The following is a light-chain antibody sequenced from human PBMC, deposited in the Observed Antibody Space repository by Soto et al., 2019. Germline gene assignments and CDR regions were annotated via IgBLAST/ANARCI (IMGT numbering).Light chain of an antibody. Sequence: DIQMTQSPSSLPASVGDRVTLTCRASQSIGTYLYWYQQKPGKAPKLLIYAASSLQGGVPSRLSGSGSGTDFNLTISSLQPEDFATYYYQQSYTIPYTFGQGSKLEIK. CDR3: QQSYTIPYT. CDR2: AAS. J-gene: IGKJ2*01. CDR1: QSIGTY. V-gene: IGKV1-39*01.